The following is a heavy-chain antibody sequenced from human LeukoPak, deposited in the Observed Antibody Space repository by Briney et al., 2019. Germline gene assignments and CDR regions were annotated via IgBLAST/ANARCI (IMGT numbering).Heavy chain of an antibody. Sequence: TSETLSLTCTVSGGSISSYYWSWIRQPPGKGLEWIGYIYYSGSTNYNPSLKSRVTISVDTSKNQFSLKLSSVTAADTAVYYCARDRVARGLDYWGQGTLVIVSS. CDR2: IYYSGST. D-gene: IGHD3-3*01. CDR3: ARDRVARGLDY. V-gene: IGHV4-59*01. CDR1: GGSISSYY. J-gene: IGHJ4*02.